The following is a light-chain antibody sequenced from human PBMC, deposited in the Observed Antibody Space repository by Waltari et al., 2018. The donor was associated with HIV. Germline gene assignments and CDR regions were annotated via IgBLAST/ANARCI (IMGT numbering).Light chain of an antibody. J-gene: IGKJ2*01. CDR2: GAS. V-gene: IGKV1-39*01. Sequence: DIQMTQSPPSLSASIGDRVTITCRAGQSISRYLNWYQQKPGRAPKLLIYGASSLQSGVPSRFSGSGSGTDFTLTISGLQPEDFATYYCQQSSSTPPYTFGQGTKLEIK. CDR3: QQSSSTPPYT. CDR1: QSISRY.